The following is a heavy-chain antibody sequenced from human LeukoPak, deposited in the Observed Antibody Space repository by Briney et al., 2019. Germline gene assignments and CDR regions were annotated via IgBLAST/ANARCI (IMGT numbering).Heavy chain of an antibody. D-gene: IGHD1-26*01. V-gene: IGHV1-18*01. J-gene: IGHJ4*02. CDR1: GYTFTSYG. CDR2: ISANNGKT. Sequence: GASVKVSCKASGYTFTSYGISWVRQAPGQGPEWMGWISANNGKTNYVQNFQGRVTMTIDTSTSTAYMELRSLRSDDTAVYYCARDGSYFDYWGQGTLVTVSS. CDR3: ARDGSYFDY.